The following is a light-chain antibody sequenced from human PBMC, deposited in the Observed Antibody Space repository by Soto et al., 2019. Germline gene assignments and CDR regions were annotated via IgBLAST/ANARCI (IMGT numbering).Light chain of an antibody. J-gene: IGKJ1*01. CDR1: QSINTY. Sequence: DIQMTQSPSSLSASVGDRVTITSRASQSINTYLNWYQQKPGKAPKLLISAASSLQSGVPARFSGSGSGTDFTLIISSVQPEDFATFYCEQSYGSPPTFGQGTKVDIK. V-gene: IGKV1-39*01. CDR2: AAS. CDR3: EQSYGSPPT.